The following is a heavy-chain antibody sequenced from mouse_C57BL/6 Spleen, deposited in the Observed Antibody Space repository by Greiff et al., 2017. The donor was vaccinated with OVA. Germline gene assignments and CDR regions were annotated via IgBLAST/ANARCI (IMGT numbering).Heavy chain of an antibody. CDR2: IWIGGST. CDR3: ARIRGNYFYAMDY. V-gene: IGHV2-2*01. Sequence: VQLQQSGPGLVQPSQSLSITCTVSGFSLTSYGVHWVRQSPGKGLEWLGVIWIGGSTDYNAAFISRLSISKDNSKSQVFFKMNSLQADDTAIYYCARIRGNYFYAMDYWGQGTSVTVSS. CDR1: GFSLTSYG. D-gene: IGHD2-1*01. J-gene: IGHJ4*01.